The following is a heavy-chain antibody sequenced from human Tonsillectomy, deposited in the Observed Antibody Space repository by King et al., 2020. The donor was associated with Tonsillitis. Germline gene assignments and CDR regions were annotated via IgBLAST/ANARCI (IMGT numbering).Heavy chain of an antibody. J-gene: IGHJ4*02. CDR1: GYSFTNYW. D-gene: IGHD2-21*02. V-gene: IGHV5-51*01. Sequence: QLVQSGAEVKKPGESLRISCKGSGYSFTNYWIGWVRQMPGKGLEWMGIIYPDDSHTRYSPSFQGQVTISADKSISTAYLQWSSLKASDTAIYYCARLGGRDSVRLTPFYFDYWGQGTLVTVSS. CDR3: ARLGGRDSVRLTPFYFDY. CDR2: IYPDDSHT.